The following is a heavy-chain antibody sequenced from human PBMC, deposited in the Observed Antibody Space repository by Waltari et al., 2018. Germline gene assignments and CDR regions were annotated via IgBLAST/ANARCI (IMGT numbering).Heavy chain of an antibody. CDR2: SSSSGAT. V-gene: IGHV4-39*01. D-gene: IGHD3-16*01. Sequence: QLHLQESGPGLVQPSETLSLTCSVSGGSITTTRHYWGCIRQPPWKGLEWTATSSSSGATYTNPSLKSRVTISVDTFKNQVSLKWSSVTAADTAVYYCATYVGASIGTAAFDVWGQGTMVTVSS. CDR1: GGSITTTRHY. CDR3: ATYVGASIGTAAFDV. J-gene: IGHJ3*01.